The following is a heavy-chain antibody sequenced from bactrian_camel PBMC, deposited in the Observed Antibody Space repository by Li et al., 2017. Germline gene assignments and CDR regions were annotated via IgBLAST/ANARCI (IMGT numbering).Heavy chain of an antibody. CDR2: NEIYGTT. Sequence: VQLVESGGGLVQAGGSLTLSCRYSGYNVNSDCLAWFRQVPGKERERVATNEIYGTTTYAYSVQGRFTISRDNAKNTLYLQMNSLKPEDTAMCYCAAPYGSTWWRGGFGYWGQGTQVTVS. CDR3: AAPYGSTWWRGGFGY. CDR1: GYNVNSDC. V-gene: IGHV3S26*01. J-gene: IGHJ6*01. D-gene: IGHD6*01.